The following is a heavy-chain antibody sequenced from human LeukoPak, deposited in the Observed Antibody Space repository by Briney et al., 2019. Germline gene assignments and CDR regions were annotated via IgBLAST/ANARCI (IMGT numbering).Heavy chain of an antibody. CDR3: ARKRGGCYPD. CDR2: ISPYNGDT. J-gene: IGHJ4*02. CDR1: GYTFTHFD. V-gene: IGHV1-18*01. Sequence: GASVKVSCKASGYTFTHFDISWVRQAPGQGLEWMGRISPYNGDTYYAQNLQGRVTVTTDTSTRTAYVELKSLTSDDTAVYYCARKRGGCYPDWGQGTLVTVSS. D-gene: IGHD2-15*01.